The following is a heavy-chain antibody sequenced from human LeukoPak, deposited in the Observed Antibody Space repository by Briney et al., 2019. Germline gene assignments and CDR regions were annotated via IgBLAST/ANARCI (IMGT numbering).Heavy chain of an antibody. V-gene: IGHV3-13*01. D-gene: IGHD3-10*01. Sequence: GGSLRLSCAASGFAFSSYDMHWVRQVSGKGLEWVSGIGAFGDTYYGVAVRGRFTISRDKAKNSLYLQMNSLGAGDTAVYFCARAASYNYNNSPYLFDSWGQGTLVAVSS. CDR2: IGAFGDT. CDR1: GFAFSSYD. J-gene: IGHJ4*02. CDR3: ARAASYNYNNSPYLFDS.